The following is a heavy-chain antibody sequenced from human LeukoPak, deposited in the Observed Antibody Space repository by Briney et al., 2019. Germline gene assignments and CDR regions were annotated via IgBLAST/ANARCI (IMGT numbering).Heavy chain of an antibody. CDR1: GLTFHNTW. J-gene: IGHJ6*02. D-gene: IGHD4-17*01. CDR2: INSDGSST. CDR3: ARDRTTSMDV. Sequence: PGGSLRLSCAASGLTFHNTWMHWIRQAPGEGLVWVSRINSDGSSTRYADSVKGRFTISRDNAKNTLYLQMNSLRAEDTAVYYCARDRTTSMDVWGQGTTVTVSS. V-gene: IGHV3-74*01.